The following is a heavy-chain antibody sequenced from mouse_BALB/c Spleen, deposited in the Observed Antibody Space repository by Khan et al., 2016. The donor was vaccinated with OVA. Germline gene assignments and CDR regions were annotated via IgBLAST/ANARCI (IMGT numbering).Heavy chain of an antibody. CDR2: INTYTGEP. D-gene: IGHD2-10*01. J-gene: IGHJ4*01. CDR3: ARPPYFSYVMVY. Sequence: QIQLVQSGPELKKPGETVKISCKASGYTFRSFGMNWVKQAPGKGLKWMGWINTYTGEPTYADDFKGRYVFSLETSASTAYLQINNLKNEDTATYIWARPPYFSYVMVYWGQGTSVTVSS. V-gene: IGHV9-3-1*01. CDR1: GYTFRSFG.